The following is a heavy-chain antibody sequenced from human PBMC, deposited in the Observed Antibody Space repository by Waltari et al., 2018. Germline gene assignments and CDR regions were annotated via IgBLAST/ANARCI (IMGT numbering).Heavy chain of an antibody. D-gene: IGHD2-8*01. V-gene: IGHV1-69*12. CDR1: GGTFSNYG. J-gene: IGHJ6*03. CDR2: IIPMFGTA. Sequence: QVQLVQSGAEVKKPGSSVKVSCTASGGTFSNYGVRWVRQAPGQGLAWLEGIKWVGGIIPMFGTANYAQSFQGRLTITADESSTTTYMELTSLRSEDTAVYYCARDGEESVVGFCRNGVCLDYMDVWGKGTPVTISS. CDR3: ARDGEESVVGFCRNGVCLDYMDV.